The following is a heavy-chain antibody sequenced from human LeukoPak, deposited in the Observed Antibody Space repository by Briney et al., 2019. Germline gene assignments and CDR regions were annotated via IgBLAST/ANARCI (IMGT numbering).Heavy chain of an antibody. CDR3: AKDRRGYSYGYAFDY. CDR2: ISYDGSNK. V-gene: IGHV3-30*18. J-gene: IGHJ4*02. D-gene: IGHD5-18*01. CDR1: GFTFSTYS. Sequence: GGSLRLSCAASGFTFSTYSMNWVRQAPGKGLEWVAVISYDGSNKYYADSVKGRFTISRDNSKNTLYLQMNSLRAEDTAVYYCAKDRRGYSYGYAFDYWGQGTLVTVSS.